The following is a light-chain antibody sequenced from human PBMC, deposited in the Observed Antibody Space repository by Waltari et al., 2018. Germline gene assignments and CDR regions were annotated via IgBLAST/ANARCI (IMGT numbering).Light chain of an antibody. CDR3: QQYGSSSWT. V-gene: IGKV3-20*01. Sequence: EIVLTQSPGTLSLSPGERATLSCRASQSVSSSYLAWYQQKPGQAPRLLIYGASSRATGIPDMFSGSGSGTDFTLTISRLGPEDFAVYYCQQYGSSSWTFGQGTKVEIK. J-gene: IGKJ1*01. CDR2: GAS. CDR1: QSVSSSY.